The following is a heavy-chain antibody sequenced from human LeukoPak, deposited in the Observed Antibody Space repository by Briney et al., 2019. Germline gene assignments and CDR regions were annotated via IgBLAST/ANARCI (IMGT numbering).Heavy chain of an antibody. CDR3: ATFYSNYGKPDFDY. CDR1: GYTFTGYY. CDR2: INPNSGGT. D-gene: IGHD4-11*01. Sequence: ASVKVSCKASGYTFTGYYMHWVRQAPGQGLEWMGWINPNSGGTNYAQKFQGTVTMTRDTSISPAYMELSRLRSDDTAVYYCATFYSNYGKPDFDYWGQGTLVTVSS. V-gene: IGHV1-2*02. J-gene: IGHJ4*02.